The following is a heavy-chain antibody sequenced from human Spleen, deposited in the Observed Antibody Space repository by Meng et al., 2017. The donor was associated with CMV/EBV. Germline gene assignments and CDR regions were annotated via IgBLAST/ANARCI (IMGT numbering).Heavy chain of an antibody. V-gene: IGHV3-13*03. Sequence: GESLKISCAACGFTFSSYDMHWVRQATGKGLEWVSAIGTAGDTYYPGSVKGQFTISRENAKNSLYLQMNSLRAEDTAVYYCARDLYSSSSWYYYYGMDVWGQGTTVTVSS. CDR1: GFTFSSYD. D-gene: IGHD6-6*01. J-gene: IGHJ6*02. CDR2: IGTAGDT. CDR3: ARDLYSSSSWYYYYGMDV.